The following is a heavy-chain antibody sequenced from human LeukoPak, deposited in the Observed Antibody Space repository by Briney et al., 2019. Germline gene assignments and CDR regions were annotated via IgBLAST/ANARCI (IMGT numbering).Heavy chain of an antibody. CDR2: IYHSGST. CDR3: ARPRGSCSGGSCYYYYFDY. J-gene: IGHJ4*02. CDR1: GYSISSGYY. D-gene: IGHD2-15*01. V-gene: IGHV4-38-2*01. Sequence: PSETLSLTCAVSGYSISSGYYWGWIRQPPGKGLEWIGSIYHSGSTYYNPSHKSRVTISVDTSKNQFSLKLSSVTAADTAVYYCARPRGSCSGGSCYYYYFDYWGQGTLVTVSS.